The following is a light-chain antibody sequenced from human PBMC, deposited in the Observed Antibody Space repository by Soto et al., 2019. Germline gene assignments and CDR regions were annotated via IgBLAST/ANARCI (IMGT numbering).Light chain of an antibody. Sequence: VMTQSPTTLSVSPGERATLSCSASHSVGSNLAWYQQNPGQAPRLLIYGASTRATGVPARFSGSGSATQFTLTISSLQSEDFGFYYCQQYKQWPVAFGGGTKVAIK. CDR2: GAS. CDR3: QQYKQWPVA. CDR1: HSVGSN. J-gene: IGKJ4*01. V-gene: IGKV3-15*01.